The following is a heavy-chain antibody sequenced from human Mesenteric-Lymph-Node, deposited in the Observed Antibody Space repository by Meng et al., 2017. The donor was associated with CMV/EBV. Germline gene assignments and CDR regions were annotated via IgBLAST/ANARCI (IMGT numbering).Heavy chain of an antibody. CDR1: GYSFTGSY. CDR3: ARDPSTTVTRNWFDP. CDR2: INPNSGGT. J-gene: IGHJ5*02. V-gene: IGHV1-2*02. Sequence: ASVKVSCKPSGYSFTGSYIHWVRPAPGQGLEWMGWINPNSGGTTYAQKFQGRVTMTRDTSISTAYMELSRLRSDDTAVYYCARDPSTTVTRNWFDPWGQGTLVTVSS. D-gene: IGHD4-11*01.